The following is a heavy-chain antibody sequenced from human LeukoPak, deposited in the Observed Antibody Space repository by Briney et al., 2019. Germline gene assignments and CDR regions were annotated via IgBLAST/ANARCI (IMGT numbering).Heavy chain of an antibody. V-gene: IGHV3-21*01. CDR3: ARADSSGY. Sequence: SGGSLSLSCAPSGFTFCRFSMNWVPRATGRGLEWVSSNSSSSRYIYYADSVKGRFTISRDNDKTSLYLQMNSLRAEDTAVYYCARADSSGYWGQGTLVTVSS. CDR1: GFTFCRFS. CDR2: NSSSSRYI. J-gene: IGHJ4*02. D-gene: IGHD3-22*01.